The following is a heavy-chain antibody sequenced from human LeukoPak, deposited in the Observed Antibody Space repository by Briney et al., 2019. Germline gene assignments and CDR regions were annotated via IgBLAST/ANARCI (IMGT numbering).Heavy chain of an antibody. Sequence: PSETLSLTCTVSGVSICSSNSYWGWIRQPPGKGLEWIGSIYYTGNTYYNASLKSRVTISIDTSKNQISLRLTSVTATDTAMYYCARQTGSGLFTLPGGQGTLVTVSS. V-gene: IGHV4-39*01. CDR1: GVSICSSNSY. CDR2: IYYTGNT. CDR3: ARQTGSGLFTLP. J-gene: IGHJ4*02. D-gene: IGHD3/OR15-3a*01.